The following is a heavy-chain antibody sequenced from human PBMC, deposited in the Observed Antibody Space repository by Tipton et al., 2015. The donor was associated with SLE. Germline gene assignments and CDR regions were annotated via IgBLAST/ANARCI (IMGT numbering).Heavy chain of an antibody. D-gene: IGHD5-18*01. Sequence: QLVQSGAEVKKPGASVKVSCKASGYTFTTYGISWVRQAPGQGLEWMGWINVYNGNTNYAQKLQGRVTLTTDTSTSTAYMELRSLRSDDTAVYYCARGGLGYSYYYYMDVWGKGTTVTVSS. V-gene: IGHV1-18*01. J-gene: IGHJ6*03. CDR1: GYTFTTYG. CDR2: INVYNGNT. CDR3: ARGGLGYSYYYYMDV.